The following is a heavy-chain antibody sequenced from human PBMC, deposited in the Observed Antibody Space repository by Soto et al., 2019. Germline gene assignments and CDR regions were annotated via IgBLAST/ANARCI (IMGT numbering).Heavy chain of an antibody. CDR2: INPSGGST. Sequence: ASVKVSCKXSGYTFTSYYMHWVRQAPGQGLEWMGIINPSGGSTSYAQKFQGRVTMTRDTSTSTVYMELSSLRSEDTAVYYCARVAGVATIFSYFDYWGQGTLVTVSS. J-gene: IGHJ4*02. CDR1: GYTFTSYY. D-gene: IGHD5-12*01. V-gene: IGHV1-46*01. CDR3: ARVAGVATIFSYFDY.